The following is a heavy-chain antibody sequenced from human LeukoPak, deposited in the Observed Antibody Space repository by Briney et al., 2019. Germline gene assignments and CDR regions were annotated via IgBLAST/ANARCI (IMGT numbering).Heavy chain of an antibody. CDR2: IYYSGST. D-gene: IGHD3-22*01. J-gene: IGHJ1*01. Sequence: SETLSLTCTVSGGSISSYYWSWIRQPPGKGLEWIGSIYYSGSTYYNPSLKSRVTISVDTSKNHFSLKLSSVTAADTAVYYCARGGDTSGHYYFEYFHHWGQGTLVAVSS. CDR1: GGSISSYY. V-gene: IGHV4-39*02. CDR3: ARGGDTSGHYYFEYFHH.